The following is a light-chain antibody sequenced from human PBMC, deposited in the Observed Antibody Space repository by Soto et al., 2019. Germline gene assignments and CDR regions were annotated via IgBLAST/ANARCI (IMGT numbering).Light chain of an antibody. Sequence: EIVLTQSPATLSLSPGERATLSCRASQSVSSYLAWYQQKPGQAPRLLIYDASNRATGIPARFSGSGSGTGFALTISSLEPEDFAVYYCQQRCNWPPTFGLGTRLEIK. V-gene: IGKV3-11*01. CDR2: DAS. CDR3: QQRCNWPPT. CDR1: QSVSSY. J-gene: IGKJ5*01.